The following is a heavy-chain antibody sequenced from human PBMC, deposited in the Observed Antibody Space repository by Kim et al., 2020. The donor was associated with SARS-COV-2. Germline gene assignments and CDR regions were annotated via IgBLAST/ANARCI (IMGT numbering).Heavy chain of an antibody. J-gene: IGHJ3*01. CDR3: ARDSYRSGYYDAFDV. CDR2: ISNSGDTI. D-gene: IGHD5-18*01. CDR1: GFIYSDYY. V-gene: IGHV3-11*01. Sequence: GGSLRLSCAASGFIYSDYYMNWIRQAPGKGLEWVSSISNSGDTIDYADFVKGRFTISRDNAKKTLYLQMDSLSPEDTAVYYCARDSYRSGYYDAFDVWGQGTMVTASS.